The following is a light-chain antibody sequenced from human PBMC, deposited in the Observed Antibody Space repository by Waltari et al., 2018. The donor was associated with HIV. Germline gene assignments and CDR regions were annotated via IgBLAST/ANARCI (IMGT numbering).Light chain of an antibody. CDR2: GAS. Sequence: EIVMTQSPATPSVSPGERATLPCRASQSVSSNLAWYQQKPGQAPRLLIYGASTRATGIPARFSGSGSGTEFTLTISSLQSEDFAVYYCQQYNNWPSWTFGQGTKVEIK. CDR1: QSVSSN. J-gene: IGKJ1*01. V-gene: IGKV3-15*01. CDR3: QQYNNWPSWT.